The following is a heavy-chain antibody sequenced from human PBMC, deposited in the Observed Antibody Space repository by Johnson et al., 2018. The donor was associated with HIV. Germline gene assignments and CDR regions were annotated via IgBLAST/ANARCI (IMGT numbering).Heavy chain of an antibody. CDR3: ARDFATMIVVVPYAFDI. Sequence: VLLVESGGGVVRPGGSLRLSCAASGFTFDDYGMSWVRQAPGKGLEWVSGINWNGGSTGYADSVKGRFTISRDNAKNSLYLQMNSLRAEDTAVYYCARDFATMIVVVPYAFDIWGQGTMVTVSS. CDR2: INWNGGST. V-gene: IGHV3-20*04. CDR1: GFTFDDYG. J-gene: IGHJ3*02. D-gene: IGHD3-22*01.